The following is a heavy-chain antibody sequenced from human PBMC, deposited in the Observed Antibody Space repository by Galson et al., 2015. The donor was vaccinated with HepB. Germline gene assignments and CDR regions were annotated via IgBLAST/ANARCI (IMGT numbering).Heavy chain of an antibody. V-gene: IGHV3-30*04. CDR1: RFTFSAYA. CDR2: ISDDGSNK. J-gene: IGHJ5*02. Sequence: SLRLSCAASRFTFSAYAIHWVRQAPGKGLEWVAVISDDGSNKYYADSVKGRFIISRDNSKNTLYLQMNSLRPEDTAVYYCAREHIAATGTGWFDPWGQGTLVRLL. D-gene: IGHD6-13*01. CDR3: AREHIAATGTGWFDP.